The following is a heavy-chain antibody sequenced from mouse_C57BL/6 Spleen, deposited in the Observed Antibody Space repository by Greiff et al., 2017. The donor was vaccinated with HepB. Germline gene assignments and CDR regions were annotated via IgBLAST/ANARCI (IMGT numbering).Heavy chain of an antibody. Sequence: EVQLQQSGPELVKPGASVKISCKASGYTFTDYYMNWVKQSHGKSLEWIGDINPNNGGTSYNQKFKGKATLTVDKSSSTAYMELRSLTSEDSAVYYCARDRTAQAWFAYWGQGTLVTVSA. J-gene: IGHJ3*01. CDR3: ARDRTAQAWFAY. V-gene: IGHV1-26*01. CDR1: GYTFTDYY. D-gene: IGHD3-2*02. CDR2: INPNNGGT.